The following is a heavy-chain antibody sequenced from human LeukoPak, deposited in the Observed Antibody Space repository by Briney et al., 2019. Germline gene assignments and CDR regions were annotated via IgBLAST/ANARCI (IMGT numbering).Heavy chain of an antibody. CDR1: GGSISSYY. D-gene: IGHD2-2*01. V-gene: IGHV4-4*07. Sequence: SETLSLTCTVSGGSISSYYWSWIRQPAGKGLEWIGRIYTSGSTNYNPSLKSRVTMSVDTSKNQFSLKLSSVTAADTAVYYCAREDIVVVPAARSPYYYYYMDVWGKGTTVTVSS. CDR3: AREDIVVVPAARSPYYYYYMDV. J-gene: IGHJ6*03. CDR2: IYTSGST.